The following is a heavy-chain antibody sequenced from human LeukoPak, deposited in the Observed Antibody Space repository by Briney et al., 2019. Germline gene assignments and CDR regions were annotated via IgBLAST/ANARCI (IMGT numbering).Heavy chain of an antibody. CDR1: GYTFTSYY. J-gene: IGHJ4*02. CDR2: INPSGGST. V-gene: IGHV1-46*01. Sequence: ASVKVSCKASGYTFTSYYMHWVRQAPGQGLGWMGIINPSGGSTSYAQKFQGRVTMTRDTSTSTVYMELSSLRSEDTAVYYCARDHSPRITMVRGVNGFDYWGQGTLVTVSS. CDR3: ARDHSPRITMVRGVNGFDY. D-gene: IGHD3-10*01.